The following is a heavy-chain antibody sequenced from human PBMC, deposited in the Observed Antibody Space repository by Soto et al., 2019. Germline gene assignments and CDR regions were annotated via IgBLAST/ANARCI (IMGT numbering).Heavy chain of an antibody. V-gene: IGHV3-15*01. Sequence: EVQLVESGGGLVKPGESFRLSCAASGFTFSNAWMNWVRQVPGKGLEWVARIKTKAHGGTTDYAEPVEGRFTISRDESKNTLYLQMNTLKTEDADVYYCPDIAVSHTEDYWGQGTLVTVSS. J-gene: IGHJ4*02. D-gene: IGHD6-19*01. CDR1: GFTFSNAW. CDR3: PDIAVSHTEDY. CDR2: IKTKAHGGTT.